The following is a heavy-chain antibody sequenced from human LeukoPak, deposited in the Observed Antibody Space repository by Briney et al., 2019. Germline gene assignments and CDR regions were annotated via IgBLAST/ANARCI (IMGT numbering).Heavy chain of an antibody. V-gene: IGHV3-11*01. Sequence: PGGSLRLSCAVSGFSVSGNYMSWVRQAPGKGLEWVSYISSSGSTIYYADSVKGRFTISRDNAKNSLYLQMNSLRAEDTAVYYCAKEEYSSYWGQGTLVTVSS. CDR2: ISSSGSTI. D-gene: IGHD6-6*01. CDR3: AKEEYSSY. CDR1: GFSVSGNY. J-gene: IGHJ4*02.